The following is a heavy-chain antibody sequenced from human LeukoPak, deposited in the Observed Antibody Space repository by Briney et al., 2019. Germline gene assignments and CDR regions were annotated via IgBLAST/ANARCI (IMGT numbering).Heavy chain of an antibody. J-gene: IGHJ6*01. D-gene: IGHD4/OR15-4a*01. Sequence: GGSLRLSCAASGFTFSSYSFNWVRQVPGKGLEWVSSITTTFYTYYTDSVKGRFTISRDNANNSLYLQMINLRAEDTAIHYCAKVPYSDYGAGRPPFMDIWGHGTPWAVSS. CDR2: ITTTFYT. CDR3: AKVPYSDYGAGRPPFMDI. V-gene: IGHV3-21*04. CDR1: GFTFSSYS.